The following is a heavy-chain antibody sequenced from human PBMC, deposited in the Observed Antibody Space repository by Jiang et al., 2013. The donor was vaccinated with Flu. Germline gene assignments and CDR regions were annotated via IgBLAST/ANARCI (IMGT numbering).Heavy chain of an antibody. CDR1: GFIFSHSG. Sequence: GVVQPGESLRLSCGASGFIFSHSGMQWVRQAPGKGLEWVSYIGYDGTRETYAEPVKGRFSISRDNSRNTLYLQMNSLRAEDTGTYYCAKLSFDFDSSGFGIDSWGQGTLVIVSS. D-gene: IGHD3-22*01. V-gene: IGHV3-30*02. J-gene: IGHJ4*02. CDR3: AKLSFDFDSSGFGIDS. CDR2: IGYDGTRE.